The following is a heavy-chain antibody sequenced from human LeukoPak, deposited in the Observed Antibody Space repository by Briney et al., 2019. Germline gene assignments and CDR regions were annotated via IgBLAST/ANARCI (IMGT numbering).Heavy chain of an antibody. CDR2: IRYDGSNK. J-gene: IGHJ4*02. D-gene: IGHD3-10*01. Sequence: TGGSLRLSCAASAFTFSSYGMDWVRQAPGKGLEWVAFIRYDGSNKYYADSVKGRFTISRDNSKNTLYLQMNSLRAEDTAVYYCAKVRFGVTARYYFDYWGQGTLVTVSS. CDR1: AFTFSSYG. CDR3: AKVRFGVTARYYFDY. V-gene: IGHV3-30*02.